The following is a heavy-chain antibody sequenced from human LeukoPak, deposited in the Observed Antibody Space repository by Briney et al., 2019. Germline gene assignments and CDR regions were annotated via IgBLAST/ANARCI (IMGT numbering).Heavy chain of an antibody. CDR2: IYCSGST. V-gene: IGHV4-39*01. CDR3: ARISYGYFQH. CDR1: GGSISSSSYY. J-gene: IGHJ1*01. Sequence: SETLSLTCTVSGGSISSSSYYWGWIRQPPGKGLEWIGSIYCSGSTYYNPSLKSRVTISVDTSKNQFSLKLSSVTAADTAVYYCARISYGYFQHWGQGTLVTVSS. D-gene: IGHD3-16*01.